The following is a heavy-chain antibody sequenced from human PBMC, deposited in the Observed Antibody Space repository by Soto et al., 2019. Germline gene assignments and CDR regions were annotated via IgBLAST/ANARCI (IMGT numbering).Heavy chain of an antibody. CDR2: ISSSSSYI. CDR1: GFTFSSYS. V-gene: IGHV3-21*01. CDR3: ARGTGIAAAGTSH. D-gene: IGHD6-13*01. J-gene: IGHJ4*02. Sequence: GGSLRLSCAASGFTFSSYSMNWVRQAPGKGLEWGSSISSSSSYIYYADSVKGRFTISRDNAKNSLYLQMNSLRAEDTAVYYCARGTGIAAAGTSHWGQGTLVTVSS.